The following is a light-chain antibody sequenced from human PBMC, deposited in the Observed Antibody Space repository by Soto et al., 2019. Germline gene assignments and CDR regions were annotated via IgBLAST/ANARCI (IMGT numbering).Light chain of an antibody. CDR2: DVS. CDR3: SSYTSSSTLDV. J-gene: IGLJ1*01. Sequence: QCALTQPASVSGSPGQSITISCTGTSSDVGGYNYVSWYQQHPGKAPKLMIYDVSNRPSGVSNRFSGSKSGNTAFLTISGLQAEDEADYYCSSYTSSSTLDVFGTGTKVTVL. V-gene: IGLV2-14*01. CDR1: SSDVGGYNY.